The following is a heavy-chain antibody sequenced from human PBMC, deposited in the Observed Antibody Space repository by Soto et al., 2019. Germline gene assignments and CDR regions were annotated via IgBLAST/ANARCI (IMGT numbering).Heavy chain of an antibody. J-gene: IGHJ4*02. Sequence: PSETLSLTCAVYGGSFSGYYWTWIRQPPGTGLEWIGEINHSGSTNYNPSLKSRVTISVDTSKNQFSLKLTSVTAADTAVYYCARGSTTENVDSWGQGTLVTVSS. V-gene: IGHV4-34*01. CDR3: ARGSTTENVDS. CDR2: INHSGST. CDR1: GGSFSGYY. D-gene: IGHD4-17*01.